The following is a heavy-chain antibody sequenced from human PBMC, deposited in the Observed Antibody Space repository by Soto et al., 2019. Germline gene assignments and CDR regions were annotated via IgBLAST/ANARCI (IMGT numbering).Heavy chain of an antibody. Sequence: GPVKVSCKASGYTFTSYGISWVRQAPGQGLEWMGWISAYNGNTNYAQRLQGRVTMTTDTSTSTAYMELRSLRSDDTAVYYCARGSTTVTTNFDFWGQGTLVTVSS. D-gene: IGHD4-17*01. CDR3: ARGSTTVTTNFDF. CDR1: GYTFTSYG. CDR2: ISAYNGNT. V-gene: IGHV1-18*01. J-gene: IGHJ4*02.